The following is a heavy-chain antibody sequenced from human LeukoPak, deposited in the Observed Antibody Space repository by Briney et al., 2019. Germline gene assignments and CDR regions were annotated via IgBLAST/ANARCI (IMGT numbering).Heavy chain of an antibody. CDR3: ASDSPYFAY. J-gene: IGHJ4*02. CDR2: ISSSTSAI. V-gene: IGHV3-48*02. CDR1: AFTYLSYI. Sequence: PARSLTLSYAASAFTYLSYILNWAPHAPRNGLDSLPYISSSTSAIYYAASVKGRFTISRANANNSLHLQMNSPTDEHTPLYYCASDSPYFAYWGQGTLVTVSS.